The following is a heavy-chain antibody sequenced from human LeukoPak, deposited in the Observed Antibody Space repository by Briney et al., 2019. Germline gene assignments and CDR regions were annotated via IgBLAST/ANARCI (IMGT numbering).Heavy chain of an antibody. Sequence: GGSLRLSCAASGFIFSNYALMWLRQSPGKGLEWVSAIRGSGGGTFYADSVKGRFTISRDNSKNTLYLQMNGLRAEDTAIYYCARDPNGDYIGAFDLWGRGTLVTVSS. CDR2: IRGSGGGT. D-gene: IGHD4-17*01. CDR1: GFIFSNYA. J-gene: IGHJ3*01. CDR3: ARDPNGDYIGAFDL. V-gene: IGHV3-23*01.